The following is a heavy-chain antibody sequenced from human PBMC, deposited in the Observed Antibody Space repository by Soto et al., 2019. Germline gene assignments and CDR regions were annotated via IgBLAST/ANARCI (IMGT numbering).Heavy chain of an antibody. CDR2: IDPSDSYT. D-gene: IGHD3-22*01. J-gene: IGHJ6*02. CDR1: GYSSTSYW. CDR3: ARPGDYYDSSPHYYYYYYGMDV. V-gene: IGHV5-10-1*01. Sequence: PGESLKISCKGSGYSSTSYWISWVRQMPGKGLEWMGRIDPSDSYTNYSPSFQGHVTISADKSISTAYLQWSSLKASDTAMYYCARPGDYYDSSPHYYYYYYGMDVWGQGTTVTVSS.